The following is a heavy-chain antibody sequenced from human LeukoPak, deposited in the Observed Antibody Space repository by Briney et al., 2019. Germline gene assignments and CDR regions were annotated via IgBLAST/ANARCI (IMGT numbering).Heavy chain of an antibody. CDR1: GYTFTSYP. CDR2: ITAYNGNT. V-gene: IGHV1-18*01. D-gene: IGHD4-17*01. CDR3: ARGYDYGDYVGDFDY. J-gene: IGHJ4*02. Sequence: ASVKVSCKASGYTFTSYPISWVRQAPGQGLEWMGWITAYNGNTHYAQKLQGRVTMTTETSTSTAYMDLRGLRSDDTAVYYCARGYDYGDYVGDFDYWGQGTLVTVSS.